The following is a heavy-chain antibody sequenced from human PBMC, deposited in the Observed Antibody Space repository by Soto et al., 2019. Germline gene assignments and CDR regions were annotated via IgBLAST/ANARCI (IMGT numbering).Heavy chain of an antibody. CDR3: ARDLVVRGVITWFDP. CDR2: IYYSGST. J-gene: IGHJ5*02. CDR1: GGSISSGDYY. D-gene: IGHD3-10*01. V-gene: IGHV4-30-4*01. Sequence: PSETLSLTCTVSGGSISSGDYYWSWIRQPPGKGLEWIGYIYYSGSTYYNPSLKGRVTISVDTSKNQFSLKLSSVTAADTAVYYCARDLVVRGVITWFDPWGQGTLVTVSS.